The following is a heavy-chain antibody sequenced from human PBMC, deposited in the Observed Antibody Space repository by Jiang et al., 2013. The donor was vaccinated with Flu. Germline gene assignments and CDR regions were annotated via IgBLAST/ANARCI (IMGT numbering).Heavy chain of an antibody. CDR1: GDIISTNSAA. CDR2: TYYRSKWYN. V-gene: IGHV6-1*01. CDR3: ARDFEYSSSSFAY. Sequence: SQTLSLTCAISGDIISTNSAAWNWIRQSPSRGLEWLGRTYYRSKWYNDYAISVKSRITINPDTSKNQFSLQLNSVTPEDTAVYYCARDFEYSSSSFAYWGQGTLVTVSS. J-gene: IGHJ4*02. D-gene: IGHD6-6*01.